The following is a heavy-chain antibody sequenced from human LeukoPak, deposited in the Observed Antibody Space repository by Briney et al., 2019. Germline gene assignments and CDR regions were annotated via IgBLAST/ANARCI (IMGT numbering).Heavy chain of an antibody. CDR2: ISGSGDST. Sequence: GESLRLSCAASGFTFSSYGMSWVRQAPGKGLEWVSAISGSGDSTYYADSVKGRFTISRDNSKNTLYLQMNSLRAEDTAVYYCARLRGVLLWFGELYPWDYYYMDVWGKGTTVTISS. V-gene: IGHV3-23*01. J-gene: IGHJ6*03. D-gene: IGHD3-10*01. CDR3: ARLRGVLLWFGELYPWDYYYMDV. CDR1: GFTFSSYG.